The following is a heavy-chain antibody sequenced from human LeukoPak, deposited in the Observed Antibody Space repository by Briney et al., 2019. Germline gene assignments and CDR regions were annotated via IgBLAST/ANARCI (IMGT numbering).Heavy chain of an antibody. V-gene: IGHV3-48*01. D-gene: IGHD6-13*01. CDR1: GFTFSSHS. CDR3: ARVGYTDSWYSSPPFDY. Sequence: GGSLRLSCAASGFTFSSHSMNWVRQAPGKGLEWLSFVSSSYDTMDYADSVKGRFTISRDNSKNILYLQMNSLRAEDTALYYCARVGYTDSWYSSPPFDYWGQGTLVTVSS. J-gene: IGHJ4*02. CDR2: VSSSYDTM.